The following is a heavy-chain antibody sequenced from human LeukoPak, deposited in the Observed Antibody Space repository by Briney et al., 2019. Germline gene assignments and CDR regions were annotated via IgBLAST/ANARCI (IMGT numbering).Heavy chain of an antibody. Sequence: VKVSCKASGGTFSSYAISWVRQAPGQGLEWMGGIIPIFGTANYAQKFQGRVTITRSTSISTAYMELSSLRSEDTAVYYCALYGENDAFDIWGQGTMVTVSS. CDR1: GGTFSSYA. CDR2: IIPIFGTA. J-gene: IGHJ3*02. D-gene: IGHD4-17*01. V-gene: IGHV1-69*13. CDR3: ALYGENDAFDI.